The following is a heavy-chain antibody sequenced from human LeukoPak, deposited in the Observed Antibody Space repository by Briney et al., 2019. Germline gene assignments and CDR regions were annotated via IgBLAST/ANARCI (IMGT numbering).Heavy chain of an antibody. Sequence: GGSLRLSCTASGFSLGDYVLNWVRQAPGKGLEWVGFIRIKTYGNGETTEYAASVKGRFTISRDDSKNIAYLQMNSLKTEDTAVYYRVRGLNDPLQFDYWGQGTLVTVSS. D-gene: IGHD4-11*01. J-gene: IGHJ4*02. CDR3: VRGLNDPLQFDY. CDR2: IRIKTYGNGETT. V-gene: IGHV3-49*04. CDR1: GFSLGDYV.